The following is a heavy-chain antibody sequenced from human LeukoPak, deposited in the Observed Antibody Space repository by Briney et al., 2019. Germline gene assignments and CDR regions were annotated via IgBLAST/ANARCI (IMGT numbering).Heavy chain of an antibody. V-gene: IGHV3-23*01. CDR2: ISGSGGST. CDR3: AKGGSRLLWFGELSN. D-gene: IGHD3-10*01. J-gene: IGHJ4*02. Sequence: SXISGSGGSTYYADSVKGRFTISRDNSKNTLYLQMNSLRAEDTAVYYCAKGGSRLLWFGELSNWGQGTLVTVSS.